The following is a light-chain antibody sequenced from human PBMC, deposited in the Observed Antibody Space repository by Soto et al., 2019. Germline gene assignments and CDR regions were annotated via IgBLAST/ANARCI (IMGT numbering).Light chain of an antibody. V-gene: IGKV3-15*01. Sequence: EIVMTQSPATLSVSPGERATLSCRASQSVSSNFAWYQQQPGQAPRLLIYGASTRATGIPARFSGSGSGTEFTLTISSLQSGDFAVYYCQQYNNWPYTFGQGTKLEIK. CDR2: GAS. J-gene: IGKJ2*01. CDR3: QQYNNWPYT. CDR1: QSVSSN.